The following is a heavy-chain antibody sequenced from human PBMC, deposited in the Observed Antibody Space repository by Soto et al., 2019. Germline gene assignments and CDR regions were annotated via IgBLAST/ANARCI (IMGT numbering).Heavy chain of an antibody. CDR2: IYSGGST. CDR1: GFTVSSNY. V-gene: IGHV3-53*01. CDR3: ASARGDFWSGYPYYYYGMDV. Sequence: GGSLRLSCAASGFTVSSNYMSWVRQAPGKGLEWVSVIYSGGSTYYADSVKGRFTISRDNSKNTLYLQMNSLRAEDTAVYYCASARGDFWSGYPYYYYGMDVWGQGTTVTVSS. J-gene: IGHJ6*02. D-gene: IGHD3-3*01.